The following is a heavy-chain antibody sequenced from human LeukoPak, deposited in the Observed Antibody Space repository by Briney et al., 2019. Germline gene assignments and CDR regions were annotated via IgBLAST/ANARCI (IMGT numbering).Heavy chain of an antibody. V-gene: IGHV1-69*05. Sequence: SVKVSCKASGGTFSSYAISWVRQAPGQGLEWMGGIIPIFGTANYAQKFQGRVTMTTDTSTSTAYMDLRSLRSDDTAVYYCARDRGDSRMDVWGQGTTVIVSS. CDR3: ARDRGDSRMDV. CDR1: GGTFSSYA. D-gene: IGHD3-10*01. J-gene: IGHJ6*02. CDR2: IIPIFGTA.